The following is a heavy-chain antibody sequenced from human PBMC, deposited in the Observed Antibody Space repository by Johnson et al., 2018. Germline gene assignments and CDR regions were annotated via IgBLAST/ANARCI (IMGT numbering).Heavy chain of an antibody. CDR2: ISSSSHTI. J-gene: IGHJ1*01. CDR3: ARSATQGAEYGQH. D-gene: IGHD2-15*01. Sequence: VQLVESGGGLVEPGGSLRLSCAASGFTFCSYSMNWVRQAPGKGLEWVSYISSSSHTIYYADSVKGRFTLSRDNHKNSLYLQMTRLTAEDQAVYYCARSATQGAEYGQHWGQGAVVTVS. CDR1: GFTFCSYS. V-gene: IGHV3-48*01.